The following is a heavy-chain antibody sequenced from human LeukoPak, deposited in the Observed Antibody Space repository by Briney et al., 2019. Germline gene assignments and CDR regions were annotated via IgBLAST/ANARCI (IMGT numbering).Heavy chain of an antibody. J-gene: IGHJ4*02. V-gene: IGHV3-23*01. Sequence: GGSLRLSCAASGFTFSSYAMSWVRQAPVKGLEWVSAISGSGGSTYYADSVKGRFTISRDNSKNTLYLQMNSLRAEDTAVYYCAKGTLDIVVVPAATVFDYWGQGTLVTVSS. CDR3: AKGTLDIVVVPAATVFDY. CDR1: GFTFSSYA. D-gene: IGHD2-2*01. CDR2: ISGSGGST.